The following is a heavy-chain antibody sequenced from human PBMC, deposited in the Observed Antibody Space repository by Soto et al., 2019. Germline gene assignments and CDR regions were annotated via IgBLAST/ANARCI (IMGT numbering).Heavy chain of an antibody. CDR1: YGSISVSNVF. V-gene: IGHV4-39*01. J-gene: IGHJ4*02. CDR2: IDYSGTA. Sequence: PSETLSLTCTVSYGSISVSNVFWGWVRQPPGKGLEWIGNIDYSGTAYLNPSLGTRVTFPVDTSKNQFSLTLYSVTAADTAVYYCARTTGRHLDFWGQGILVTVYS. CDR3: ARTTGRHLDF. D-gene: IGHD4-4*01.